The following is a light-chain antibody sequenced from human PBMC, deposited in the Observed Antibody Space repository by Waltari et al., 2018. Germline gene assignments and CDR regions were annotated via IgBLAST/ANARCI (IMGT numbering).Light chain of an antibody. J-gene: IGLJ3*02. Sequence: QSALTQPASVSGSPGQSITISCTGTSSAVGSYNLVSWYQPHPGKAPKVMIYEGSKRPSGVSNRFSGSKSGNTASLTISGLQAEDEADYYCCSYAGSTTSVMFGGGTKLTVL. CDR1: SSAVGSYNL. V-gene: IGLV2-23*01. CDR2: EGS. CDR3: CSYAGSTTSVM.